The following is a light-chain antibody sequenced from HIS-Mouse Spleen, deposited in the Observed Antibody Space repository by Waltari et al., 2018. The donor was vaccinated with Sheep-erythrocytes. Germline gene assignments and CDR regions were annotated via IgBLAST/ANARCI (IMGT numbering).Light chain of an antibody. V-gene: IGLV3-10*01. CDR2: EDS. J-gene: IGLJ3*02. CDR1: ALPKKY. CDR3: YSTDSSGNHWV. Sequence: SYELTQPPSLSVSPGQTARITCSGDALPKKYAYWDQQKSGQAPVLVIYEDSKRPSGIPERFSGSSSGTMATLTISGAQVEDDADYYCYSTDSSGNHWVFGGGTKLTVL.